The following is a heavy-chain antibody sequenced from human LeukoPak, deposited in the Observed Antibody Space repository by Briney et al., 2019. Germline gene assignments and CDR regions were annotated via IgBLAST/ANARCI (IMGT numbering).Heavy chain of an antibody. CDR3: AKAFMITFGGPDAFDI. V-gene: IGHV3-21*04. CDR2: ISSSSSYI. CDR1: GFTFSSYS. Sequence: AGGSLRLSCAASGFTFSSYSMNWVRQAPGKGLEWVSSISSSSSYIYYADSVKGRFTISRDNAKNSLYLQMNSLRAEDTALYYCAKAFMITFGGPDAFDIWGQGTMVTVSS. J-gene: IGHJ3*02. D-gene: IGHD3-16*01.